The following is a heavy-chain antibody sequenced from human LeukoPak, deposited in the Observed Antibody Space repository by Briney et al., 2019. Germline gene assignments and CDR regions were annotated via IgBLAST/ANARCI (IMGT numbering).Heavy chain of an antibody. CDR1: GFTFSSYA. CDR2: IKSKTDGGTT. D-gene: IGHD6-19*01. CDR3: TTEEGEQWLVRASDY. Sequence: PGRSLRLSCAASGFTFSSYAMHWVRQAPGKGLEWVGRIKSKTDGGTTDYAAPVKGRFTISRDDSKNTLYLQMNSLKTEDTAVYYCTTEEGEQWLVRASDYWGQGTLVTVSS. V-gene: IGHV3-15*01. J-gene: IGHJ4*02.